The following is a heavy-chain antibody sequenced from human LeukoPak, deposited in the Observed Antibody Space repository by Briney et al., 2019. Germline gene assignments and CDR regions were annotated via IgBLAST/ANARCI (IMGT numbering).Heavy chain of an antibody. V-gene: IGHV3-30*02. J-gene: IGHJ6*03. Sequence: GGSLRLSCAASGFTFSRYGMHWVRQAPGKGLEWVAFIRYDGSNKYYADSVKGRFTISRDNSKNTLYLQMNSLRAEDTAVYYCAREATFTNYYYYYYMDVWGKGTTVTVSS. CDR2: IRYDGSNK. D-gene: IGHD5-12*01. CDR1: GFTFSRYG. CDR3: AREATFTNYYYYYYMDV.